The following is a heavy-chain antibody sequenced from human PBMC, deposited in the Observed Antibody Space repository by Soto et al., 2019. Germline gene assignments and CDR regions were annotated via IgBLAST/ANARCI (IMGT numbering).Heavy chain of an antibody. CDR1: GFTFSSYW. V-gene: IGHV3-7*01. Sequence: GGSLRLSCAASGFTFSSYWMSWVRQAPGKGLEWVANIKQDGSEKYYVDSVKGRFTISRDNAKNSLYLQMNSLRAEDTAVYYCARDGWREDYYYYGMDVWGQGTTVTVSS. J-gene: IGHJ6*02. CDR3: ARDGWREDYYYYGMDV. CDR2: IKQDGSEK. D-gene: IGHD1-26*01.